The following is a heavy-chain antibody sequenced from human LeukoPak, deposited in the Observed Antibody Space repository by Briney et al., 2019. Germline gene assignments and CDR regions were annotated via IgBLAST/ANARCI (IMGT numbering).Heavy chain of an antibody. V-gene: IGHV3-23*01. Sequence: GGSLRLSCAASGFTFSSYAMSWVRQAPGKGLEWVSAISGSGGSTYYADSVKGRFTISRDNSKNTLYLQMNSLRAEDTAVYYCARDFSSSWNYYYYGMDVWGQGTTVTVSS. CDR2: ISGSGGST. CDR1: GFTFSSYA. D-gene: IGHD6-13*01. CDR3: ARDFSSSWNYYYYGMDV. J-gene: IGHJ6*02.